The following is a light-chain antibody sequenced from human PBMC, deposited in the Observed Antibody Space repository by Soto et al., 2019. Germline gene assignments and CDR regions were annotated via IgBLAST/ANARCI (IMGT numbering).Light chain of an antibody. CDR2: AAS. CDR3: QQSYITLSLN. Sequence: IQMTQSPSSLSASVGDTVTITCRASQNINLYLNWFQQKPGKAPRLLIYAASTLESGVPSRFSGSGSGTDFTLTISSMQPDDFATYFCQQSYITLSLNFGGGTKV. J-gene: IGKJ4*01. V-gene: IGKV1-39*01. CDR1: QNINLY.